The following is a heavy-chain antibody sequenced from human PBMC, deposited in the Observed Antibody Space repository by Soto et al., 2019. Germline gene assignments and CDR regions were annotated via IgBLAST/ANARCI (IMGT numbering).Heavy chain of an antibody. V-gene: IGHV3-33*01. CDR3: ARATGWEL. J-gene: IGHJ1*01. CDR2: IWYDGSNK. CDR1: GFNFSSYG. Sequence: QVQLVESGGGVVQTGRSLRLSCAASGFNFSSYGMHWVRQAPGKGLEWVAVIWYDGSNKYYADSVKGRFTISRDNSKNTLYLQRNSLRAEDTAVYYFARATGWELWGQGTLVTVSS. D-gene: IGHD1-26*01.